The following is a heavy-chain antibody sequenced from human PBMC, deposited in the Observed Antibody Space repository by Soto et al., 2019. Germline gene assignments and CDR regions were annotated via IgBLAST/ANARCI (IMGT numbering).Heavy chain of an antibody. CDR2: IYYSGST. J-gene: IGHJ4*02. D-gene: IGHD3-22*01. CDR1: GGSISSSSYY. V-gene: IGHV4-39*01. CDR3: ARFPFDSNDWTNPRYFDI. Sequence: SETLSLTCTVSGGSISSSSYYWGWIRQPPGKGLEWIGSIYYSGSTYYNPSLKSRVTMSVDTSKNQFSLKLTSVTAADTALYYCARFPFDSNDWTNPRYFDIWGQGTLVTVSS.